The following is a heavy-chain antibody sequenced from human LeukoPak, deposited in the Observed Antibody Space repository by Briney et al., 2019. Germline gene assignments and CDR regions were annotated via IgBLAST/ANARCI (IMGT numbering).Heavy chain of an antibody. CDR2: INHSGST. CDR1: GGSFSGYY. V-gene: IGHV4-34*01. D-gene: IGHD4-17*01. CDR3: ASAGGDYSPVDY. Sequence: SETLSLTCAVYGGSFSGYYWSWIRQPPGKGLEWIGEINHSGSTNYNPSLKSRVTISVDTSKNQFSLKLSSVTAADTAVYYYASAGGDYSPVDYWGQGTLVTVSS. J-gene: IGHJ4*02.